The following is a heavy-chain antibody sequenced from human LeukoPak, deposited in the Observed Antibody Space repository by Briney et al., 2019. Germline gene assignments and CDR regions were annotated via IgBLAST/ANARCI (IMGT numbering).Heavy chain of an antibody. V-gene: IGHV4-34*01. CDR3: ARAYYDFWSGYYRARGYYYGMDV. Sequence: PSETLSLTCAVYGGSFSGYYWSWIRQPPGKGLEWIGEINHSGSTNYNPSLKSRVTISVDTSKNQFSLKLSSVTAADTAVYYCARAYYDFWSGYYRARGYYYGMDVWGQGTTVTVSS. CDR2: INHSGST. J-gene: IGHJ6*02. D-gene: IGHD3-3*01. CDR1: GGSFSGYY.